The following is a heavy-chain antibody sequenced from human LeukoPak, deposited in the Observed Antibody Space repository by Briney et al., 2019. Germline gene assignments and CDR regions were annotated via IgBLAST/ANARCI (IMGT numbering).Heavy chain of an antibody. Sequence: SETLSLTCTVSGGSISSSYWSWIRQPPGKGLEWIGYIYYSGSTNYNPSFKSRVAISVDTSKNQFSLKLSSVTAADTAVYYCATWGIAVAGRFDYWGQGTLVTV. CDR1: GGSISSSY. CDR2: IYYSGST. CDR3: ATWGIAVAGRFDY. V-gene: IGHV4-59*08. J-gene: IGHJ4*02. D-gene: IGHD6-19*01.